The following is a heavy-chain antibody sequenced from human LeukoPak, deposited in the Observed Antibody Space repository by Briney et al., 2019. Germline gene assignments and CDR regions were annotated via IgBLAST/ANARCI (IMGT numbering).Heavy chain of an antibody. Sequence: GGSLRLSCAASGFTVSNNYVMWVRQAPGKGLEWVSVIYSGGSTYYADSVKGRFTISRDNSKNTLYLQMNSLRAEDTAVYYCGAAAGILAPIDYWGQGTLVTVSS. V-gene: IGHV3-53*01. CDR3: GAAAGILAPIDY. J-gene: IGHJ4*02. CDR2: IYSGGST. D-gene: IGHD6-13*01. CDR1: GFTVSNNY.